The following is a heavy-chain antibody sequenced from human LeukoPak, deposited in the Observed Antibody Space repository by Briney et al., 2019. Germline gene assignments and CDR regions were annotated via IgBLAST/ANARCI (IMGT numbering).Heavy chain of an antibody. J-gene: IGHJ5*02. Sequence: GGSLRLSCAASGFTFSSYGMHWVRQAPGKGLEWVAVISYDGSNKYYADSVKGRFTISRDNSKNTLYLQMNSLRAEDTAVYYCARSDWFDPWGQGTLVTVSS. CDR1: GFTFSSYG. V-gene: IGHV3-30*03. CDR2: ISYDGSNK. CDR3: ARSDWFDP. D-gene: IGHD3-3*01.